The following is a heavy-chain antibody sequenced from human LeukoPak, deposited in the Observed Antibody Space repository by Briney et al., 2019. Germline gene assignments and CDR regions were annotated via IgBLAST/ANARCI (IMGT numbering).Heavy chain of an antibody. Sequence: SETLSLTCAVYGGSFSGYYWSWIRQPPGKGLEWIGEINHSGSTNYNPSLKSRVTISVDTSKNQFSLKLSSVTAADTAVYHCARGRGLRGYYFDYWGQGTLVTVSS. D-gene: IGHD3-10*01. J-gene: IGHJ4*02. CDR2: INHSGST. V-gene: IGHV4-34*01. CDR1: GGSFSGYY. CDR3: ARGRGLRGYYFDY.